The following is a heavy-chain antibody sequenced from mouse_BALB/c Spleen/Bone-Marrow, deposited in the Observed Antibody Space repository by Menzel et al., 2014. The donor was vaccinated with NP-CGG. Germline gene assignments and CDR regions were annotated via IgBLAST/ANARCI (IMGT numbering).Heavy chain of an antibody. CDR2: ILPGSGST. J-gene: IGHJ2*01. D-gene: IGHD4-1*02. CDR3: ARSTGTWNY. V-gene: IGHV1-9*01. CDR1: GYTFSSYW. Sequence: VKLMESGAEPMEPGASVKISCKATGYTFSSYWIEWVKQRPGHGLEWIGEILPGSGSTNYNEKFKGKATFTADTSSNTAYMQLSSLTSEDSAVYYCARSTGTWNYWGQGTTLTVSS.